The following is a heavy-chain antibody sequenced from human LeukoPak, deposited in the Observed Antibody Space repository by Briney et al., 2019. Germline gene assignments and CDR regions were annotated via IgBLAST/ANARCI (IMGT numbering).Heavy chain of an antibody. CDR3: ARYYDRTGFDY. CDR1: NGSVRIYY. V-gene: IGHV4-59*08. Sequence: SETLSLTCTVSNGSVRIYYWSWARHSPGKGLEWIGYIYYSGSTNYNPSLKSRVTISIHTSRNQFSLMLSSVTAADTAMYYCARYYDRTGFDYWGQGTLVTVSS. D-gene: IGHD3-16*01. J-gene: IGHJ4*02. CDR2: IYYSGST.